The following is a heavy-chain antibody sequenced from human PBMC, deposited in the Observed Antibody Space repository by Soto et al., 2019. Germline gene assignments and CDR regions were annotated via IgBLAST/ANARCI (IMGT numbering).Heavy chain of an antibody. CDR2: ISDSGGTT. D-gene: IGHD2-2*01. J-gene: IGHJ4*02. CDR3: AKDPYCSSISCYAGNFYY. V-gene: IGHV3-23*01. CDR1: GFTFSNYP. Sequence: GGSLRLSCAASGFTFSNYPMSWVLQAPGKGLEWVSYISDSGGTTYYADSVKGRFTISRDNSKNTLYLQMNSLRAEDTAVYYCAKDPYCSSISCYAGNFYYWGQGALVTVSS.